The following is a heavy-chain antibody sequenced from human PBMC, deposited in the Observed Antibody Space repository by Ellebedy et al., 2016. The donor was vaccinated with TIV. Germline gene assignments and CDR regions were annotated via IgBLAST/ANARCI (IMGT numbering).Heavy chain of an antibody. CDR3: ARWNTSLASYYCDY. CDR2: INPSGGST. J-gene: IGHJ4*02. D-gene: IGHD5-18*01. Sequence: ASVKVSCKASGGTFSNYAINWVRQAPGQGLEWLGWINPSGGSTTYAQKFQGRVTMTRDTSTSTVYMELSSLRSEDTAVYYCARWNTSLASYYCDYWGQGTLVTVSS. V-gene: IGHV1-46*01. CDR1: GGTFSNYA.